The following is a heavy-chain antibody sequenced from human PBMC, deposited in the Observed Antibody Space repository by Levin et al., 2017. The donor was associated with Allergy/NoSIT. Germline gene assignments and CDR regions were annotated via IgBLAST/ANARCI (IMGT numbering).Heavy chain of an antibody. J-gene: IGHJ6*03. D-gene: IGHD1-26*01. Sequence: GGSLRLSCAVSGFTSSDYGMHWVRQTPGKGLEWVAVIWSGESEKYYADSVKGRFTISRDNSKNTLYLQMSSLRAEDTAVYYCARDPPTRYYYYMDVWGKGTTVTVSS. CDR3: ARDPPTRYYYYMDV. CDR1: GFTSSDYG. CDR2: IWSGESEK. V-gene: IGHV3-33*01.